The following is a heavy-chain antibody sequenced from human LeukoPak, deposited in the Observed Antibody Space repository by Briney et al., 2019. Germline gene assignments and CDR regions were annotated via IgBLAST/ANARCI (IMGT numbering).Heavy chain of an antibody. CDR1: GFTFNSYV. V-gene: IGHV3-30-3*01. CDR3: AKDRAAGVVTTFDS. Sequence: PGGSLRLSCAASGFTFNSYVMYWVRQAPGKGPEWVAQISYDGSKKYYAESVEGRFTISRDNSKNTLSLHMNSLRAEDTPLYYCAKDRAAGVVTTFDSWGQGTLVTVSS. D-gene: IGHD2-21*02. J-gene: IGHJ4*02. CDR2: ISYDGSKK.